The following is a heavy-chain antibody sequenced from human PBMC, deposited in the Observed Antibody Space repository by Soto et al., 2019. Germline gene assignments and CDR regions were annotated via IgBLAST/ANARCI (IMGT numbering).Heavy chain of an antibody. J-gene: IGHJ6*02. CDR1: GGSISSYY. CDR3: ARLDIAVAPPYYYGMDV. CDR2: IYYSGST. V-gene: IGHV4-59*08. Sequence: QVQLQESGPGLVKPSETLSLTCTVSGGSISSYYWSWIRQPPGKGLEWIGYIYYSGSTNYNPSLKSRVTISVDTSKNQFSLTLSSVTAADTAVYYCARLDIAVAPPYYYGMDVWGQGTTVTVSS. D-gene: IGHD6-19*01.